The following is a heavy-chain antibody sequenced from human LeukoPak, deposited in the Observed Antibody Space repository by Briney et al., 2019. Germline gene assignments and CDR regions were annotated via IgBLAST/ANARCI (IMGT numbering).Heavy chain of an antibody. CDR2: MNPNSGNT. D-gene: IGHD3-10*01. CDR1: GYTFTSYD. J-gene: IGHJ4*02. CDR3: ASPNYYGSGSYVVY. V-gene: IGHV1-8*03. Sequence: ASVKVSCKASGYTFTSYDINWVRQATGQGLEWMGWMNPNSGNTGYAQKFQGRVTITRNTSISTAYMELSRLRSDDTAVYYRASPNYYGSGSYVVYWGQGTLVTVSS.